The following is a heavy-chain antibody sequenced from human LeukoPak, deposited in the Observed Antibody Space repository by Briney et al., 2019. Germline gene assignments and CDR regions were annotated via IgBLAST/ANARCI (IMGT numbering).Heavy chain of an antibody. D-gene: IGHD4-23*01. J-gene: IGHJ4*02. Sequence: GASVKVSCKASGYTFTSYDINWVRQATGQGLEWMGWMNPNSGNTGYAQKFQGRVTMSRNTSISTAYMELSSLRSEDTAVYYCAKDSGYGVNWHAYFDSCGQGTLVTVSS. CDR3: AKDSGYGVNWHAYFDS. V-gene: IGHV1-8*01. CDR1: GYTFTSYD. CDR2: MNPNSGNT.